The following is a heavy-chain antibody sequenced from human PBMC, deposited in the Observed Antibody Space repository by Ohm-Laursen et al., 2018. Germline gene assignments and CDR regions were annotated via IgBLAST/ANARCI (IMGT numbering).Heavy chain of an antibody. CDR1: GYSISSGYY. V-gene: IGHV4-38-2*01. Sequence: SDTLSLTCAVSGYSISSGYYWGWIRQPPGKGLEWIGSISHSGFTSYNPSLKSRVTISVDTSKNQFSLKLSSVTAADTAVYYCASYFLVRGSYYFDYWGQGTLVTVSS. CDR2: ISHSGFT. D-gene: IGHD1-26*01. J-gene: IGHJ4*02. CDR3: ASYFLVRGSYYFDY.